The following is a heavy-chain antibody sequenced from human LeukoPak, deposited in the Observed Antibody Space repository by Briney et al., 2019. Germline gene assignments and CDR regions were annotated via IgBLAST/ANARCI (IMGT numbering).Heavy chain of an antibody. CDR2: ISGSGGST. CDR1: GFTFSSYA. J-gene: IGHJ6*02. Sequence: GGSLRLSCAASGFTFSSYAMSWVRQAPGKGLEWVSAISGSGGSTYYADSVKGRFTISRDNSKNTLYLQMNSLRAEDTAVYYCAREMATMVRGVMDYYYYGMDVWGQGTTVTVSS. CDR3: AREMATMVRGVMDYYYYGMDV. D-gene: IGHD3-10*01. V-gene: IGHV3-23*01.